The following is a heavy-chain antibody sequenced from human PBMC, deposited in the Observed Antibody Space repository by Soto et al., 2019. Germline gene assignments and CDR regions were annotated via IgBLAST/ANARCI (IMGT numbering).Heavy chain of an antibody. CDR3: ARGDYYESSFDY. J-gene: IGHJ4*02. Sequence: GGSLRLSCAASGFTFSSYWMSWVRQAPGKGLEWVANIKQDGSEKWYVDSVKGRFTISRDNARNSLYLQMNSLRVEDTAVYYCARGDYYESSFDYWGQGTLVTVSS. D-gene: IGHD3-22*01. CDR1: GFTFSSYW. V-gene: IGHV3-7*04. CDR2: IKQDGSEK.